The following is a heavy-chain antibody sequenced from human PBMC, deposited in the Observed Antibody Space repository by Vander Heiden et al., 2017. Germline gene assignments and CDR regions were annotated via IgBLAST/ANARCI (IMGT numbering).Heavy chain of an antibody. CDR2: RNSDGSTQ. CDR1: GFTVRSSW. CDR3: ARAGFFRFDY. Sequence: EVQLVESGGGLVQPGGSLRLSCVDSGFTVRSSWMHWVRQGPGRGLVWLSRRNSDGSTQDYADYVKGRFTISRDNAKNTLYRQMNGLRAEDTAGYYCARAGFFRFDYWGQGILVTVSS. J-gene: IGHJ4*02. V-gene: IGHV3-74*01. D-gene: IGHD3-3*01.